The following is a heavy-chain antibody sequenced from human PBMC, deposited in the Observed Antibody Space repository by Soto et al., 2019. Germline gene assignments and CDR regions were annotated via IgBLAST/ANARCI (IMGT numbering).Heavy chain of an antibody. J-gene: IGHJ4*02. CDR1: GFTFSSYW. CDR3: AKDWLPGSVEGGIDY. V-gene: IGHV3-7*01. D-gene: IGHD2-15*01. Sequence: EVQLVESGGGLVQPGGSLRLSCAASGFTFSSYWMSWVRQAPGKGLEWVANIKQDGSEKYYVDSVKGRFTISRDNAKNTLYLQMNSLRAEDTAVYYCAKDWLPGSVEGGIDYWGQGTLVTVSS. CDR2: IKQDGSEK.